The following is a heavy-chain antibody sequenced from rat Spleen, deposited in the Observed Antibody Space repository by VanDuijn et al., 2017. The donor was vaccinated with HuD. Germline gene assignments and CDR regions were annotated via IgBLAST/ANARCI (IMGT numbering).Heavy chain of an antibody. CDR2: IIFDGSNT. Sequence: EVQLVESGGGLIQPGGSLKLSCAASGFTFSDYAMAWVRQAPKKSLEWVGTIIFDGSNTYYRDSVKGRFTISRDNAKSTLYLQMDSLRSEDTATYYCAKDKGEYNNLFDYWGQGVMVTVTS. CDR1: GFTFSDYA. J-gene: IGHJ2*01. D-gene: IGHD1-10*01. CDR3: AKDKGEYNNLFDY. V-gene: IGHV5-17*01.